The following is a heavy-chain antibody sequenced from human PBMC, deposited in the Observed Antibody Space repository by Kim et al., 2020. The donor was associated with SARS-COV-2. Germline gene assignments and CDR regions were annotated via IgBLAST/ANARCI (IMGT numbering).Heavy chain of an antibody. CDR2: ISYDGSDK. CDR1: GFTFSNYG. CDR3: AKEDAVRVAGDFDL. V-gene: IGHV3-30*18. D-gene: IGHD6-19*01. J-gene: IGHJ4*02. Sequence: GGSLRLSCVASGFTFSNYGMHWVRQAPGEGLEWVAVISYDGSDKKEADSVKGRFIVSRDNSKNTVFLQMDSLRLDDTGVYYCAKEDAVRVAGDFDLWCQGTLVTVSS.